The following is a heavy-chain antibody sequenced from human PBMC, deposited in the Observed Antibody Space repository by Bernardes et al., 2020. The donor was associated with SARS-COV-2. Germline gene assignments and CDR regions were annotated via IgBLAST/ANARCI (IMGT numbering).Heavy chain of an antibody. J-gene: IGHJ4*02. CDR1: GFTLSSYG. D-gene: IGHD6-13*01. V-gene: IGHV3-30*18. Sequence: GGSLRLSCAASGFTLSSYGMHCVRQAPGKGLEWGAVISYDGRNKYYADSVKGRFTIPRDNSKNTLYLQMNSLRAEDTAVYYCANDKLAAAGLYYFDYWGQGTLVTVSS. CDR2: ISYDGRNK. CDR3: ANDKLAAAGLYYFDY.